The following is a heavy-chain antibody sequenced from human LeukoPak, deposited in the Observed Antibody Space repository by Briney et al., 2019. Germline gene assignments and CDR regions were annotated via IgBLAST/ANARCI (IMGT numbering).Heavy chain of an antibody. V-gene: IGHV3-66*02. J-gene: IGHJ4*02. D-gene: IGHD5-18*01. CDR3: ARDRYSYGFALDC. CDR2: VYSGGST. Sequence: PGGSLRLSCAASGFTFSSNSMNWVRRAPGRGLEWVSVVYSGGSTYSADSVKGRFTISRDNSKNTLYLQMNSLRAEDSAVYYCARDRYSYGFALDCWGQGTLVTVSS. CDR1: GFTFSSNS.